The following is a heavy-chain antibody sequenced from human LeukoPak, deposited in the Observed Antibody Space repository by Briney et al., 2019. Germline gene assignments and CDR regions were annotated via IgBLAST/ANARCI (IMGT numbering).Heavy chain of an antibody. Sequence: PSETLSLTCTVSGGSVSSYYWNWIRQPPGKGLEWIWYIYYSGSTNYNPSLKSRVTISIDTSKNQFSLKLNSVTAADTAVYYCARWDSGSYFLDYWGQGTLVTVSS. V-gene: IGHV4-59*02. CDR2: IYYSGST. CDR3: ARWDSGSYFLDY. D-gene: IGHD1-26*01. J-gene: IGHJ4*02. CDR1: GGSVSSYY.